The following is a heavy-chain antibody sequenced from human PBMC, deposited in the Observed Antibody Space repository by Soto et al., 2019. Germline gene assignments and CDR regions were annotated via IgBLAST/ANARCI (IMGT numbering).Heavy chain of an antibody. Sequence: PGGSLRLSCAASGFTFSSYGMHWVRQAPGKGLEWVAVISYDGSNKYYADSVKGRFTISRDNSKNTLYLQMNSLRAEDTAVYYCAKGITLDYWGQGTLVTVSS. J-gene: IGHJ4*02. D-gene: IGHD3-10*01. CDR3: AKGITLDY. CDR2: ISYDGSNK. V-gene: IGHV3-30*18. CDR1: GFTFSSYG.